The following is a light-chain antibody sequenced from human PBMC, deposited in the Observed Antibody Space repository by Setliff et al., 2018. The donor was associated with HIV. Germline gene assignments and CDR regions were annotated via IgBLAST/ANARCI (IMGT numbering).Light chain of an antibody. V-gene: IGLV2-11*01. CDR3: CSYVGSYSYV. CDR1: SRDVGAYDY. J-gene: IGLJ1*01. Sequence: QSALTQPRSVSGSPGQSVTFSCTGSSRDVGAYDYVSWYQQRPGKAPKLVIYGVTKRPSGVPDRFSGSKSGNTASLTISGLQSEDEADYYCCSYVGSYSYVFGSGTKVTVL. CDR2: GVT.